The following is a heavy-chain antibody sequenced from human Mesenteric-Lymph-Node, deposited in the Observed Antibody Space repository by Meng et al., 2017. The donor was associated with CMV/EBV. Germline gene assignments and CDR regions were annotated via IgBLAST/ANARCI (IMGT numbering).Heavy chain of an antibody. V-gene: IGHV3-48*04. CDR1: GFSFSSYS. J-gene: IGHJ4*02. D-gene: IGHD4-11*01. CDR3: ATRPRLLDY. Sequence: GGSLRLSCAASGFSFSSYSMKWVRQAPGKGLECVSYISSGSSTTYYADSVKGRFTISRDNAKNSLYLQMNSLRAEDTAVYYCATRPRLLDYWGQGTLVTVSS. CDR2: ISSGSSTT.